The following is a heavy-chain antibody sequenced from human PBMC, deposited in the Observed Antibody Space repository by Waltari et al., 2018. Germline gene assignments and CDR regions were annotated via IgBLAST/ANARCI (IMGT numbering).Heavy chain of an antibody. CDR2: IIPILGTA. D-gene: IGHD2-2*01. CDR3: ARDPEYCSSTSCLIGSDY. Sequence: QVQLVQSGAEVKKPGSSVKVSCKASGGTFSSYAISWVRQAPGQGLEWMGRIIPILGTANYAQKFQGRVTITADKSTSTAYMELSSLRSEDTAVYYCARDPEYCSSTSCLIGSDYWGQGTLVTVSS. J-gene: IGHJ4*02. V-gene: IGHV1-69*13. CDR1: GGTFSSYA.